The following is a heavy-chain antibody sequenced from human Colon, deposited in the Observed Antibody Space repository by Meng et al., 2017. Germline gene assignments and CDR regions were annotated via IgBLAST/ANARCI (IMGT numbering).Heavy chain of an antibody. J-gene: IGHJ4*02. D-gene: IGHD6-19*01. Sequence: QVRLREAGPGLVNPPGALSLTCAVSGGSISSRNWWSWVRQPPGKGLEWIGEIYHSGSTNYNPSLKSRVTISVDKSKNQFSLKLSSVTAADTAVYYCASFPPPGKQWLVTDYWGQGTLVTVSS. CDR3: ASFPPPGKQWLVTDY. CDR1: GGSISSRNW. CDR2: IYHSGST. V-gene: IGHV4-4*03.